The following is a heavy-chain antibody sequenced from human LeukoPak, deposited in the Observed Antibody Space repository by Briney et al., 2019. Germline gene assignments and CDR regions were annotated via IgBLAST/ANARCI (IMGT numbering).Heavy chain of an antibody. CDR2: ISGSGGST. Sequence: GGSLRLSCAASGFTFSSYAMSWVRQAPGKGLEWVSAISGSGGSTYYADSVKGRFTISRDNSKSTLYLQMNSLRAEDTAVYYCAKADGYYYYYGMDVWGQGTTVTVSS. D-gene: IGHD2-2*03. CDR1: GFTFSSYA. CDR3: AKADGYYYYYGMDV. V-gene: IGHV3-23*01. J-gene: IGHJ6*02.